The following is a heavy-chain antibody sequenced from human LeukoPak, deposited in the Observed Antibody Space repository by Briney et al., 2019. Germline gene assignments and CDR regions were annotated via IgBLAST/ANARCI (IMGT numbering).Heavy chain of an antibody. Sequence: PSETLSLTCTVSGGSISSYYWSWIRQPPGKGLEWIGYIYYSGSTNYNPSLKCRVTISVDTSKNQFSLKLSSVTAADTAVYYCARVATPYYFDYWGQGTLVTVSS. CDR1: GGSISSYY. J-gene: IGHJ4*02. CDR3: ARVATPYYFDY. CDR2: IYYSGST. V-gene: IGHV4-59*01.